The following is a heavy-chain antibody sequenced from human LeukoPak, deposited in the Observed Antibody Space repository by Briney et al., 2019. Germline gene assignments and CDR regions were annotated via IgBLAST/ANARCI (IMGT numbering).Heavy chain of an antibody. Sequence: ASVKVSCKASGYTFTSYGINWMRQAPGQGLEWMGWNSGYNGNTNYAQKLQGRVTMTTDTSTSTAYMELRSLESDDTAMYYCASPSPYSGSYTVWGQGTPVTVSS. CDR3: ASPSPYSGSYTV. CDR1: GYTFTSYG. V-gene: IGHV1-18*04. CDR2: NSGYNGNT. D-gene: IGHD1-26*01. J-gene: IGHJ4*02.